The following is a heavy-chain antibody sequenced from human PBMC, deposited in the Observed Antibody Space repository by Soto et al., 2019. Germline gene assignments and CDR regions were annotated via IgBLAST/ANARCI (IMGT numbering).Heavy chain of an antibody. Sequence: GESLKISCKSSGYSFTSYWIGWVRPMPGKGLEWMGIIYPGDSDTRYSPSFQGQVTISADKSISTAYLQWSSLKASDTAMYYCARQRRPYTSGSTPFHYWGQGPLVTVSS. CDR2: IYPGDSDT. V-gene: IGHV5-51*01. J-gene: IGHJ4*02. D-gene: IGHD6-19*01. CDR3: ARQRRPYTSGSTPFHY. CDR1: GYSFTSYW.